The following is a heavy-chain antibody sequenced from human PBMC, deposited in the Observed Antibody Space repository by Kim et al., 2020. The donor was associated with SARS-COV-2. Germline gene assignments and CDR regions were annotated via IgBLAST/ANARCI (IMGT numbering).Heavy chain of an antibody. Sequence: GGSLRLSCAASGFTFSNAWMSWVRQAPGKGLEWVGRIKSKTDGGTTDYAAPVRGRFTISRDDSKNTLYLQMNSLKTEDTAVYYCTTGVYSNPRGKTNTRRGMDVWGQGTTVTVSS. CDR3: TTGVYSNPRGKTNTRRGMDV. CDR2: IKSKTDGGTT. V-gene: IGHV3-15*01. J-gene: IGHJ6*02. CDR1: GFTFSNAW. D-gene: IGHD4-4*01.